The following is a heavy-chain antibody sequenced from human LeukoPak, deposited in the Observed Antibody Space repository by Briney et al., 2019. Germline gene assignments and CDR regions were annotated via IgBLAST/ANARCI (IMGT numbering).Heavy chain of an antibody. Sequence: SETLSLTCTVSGDSISNFYWSWIRQPPGKGLDWIGYIYYSGSTNYNPSLKSRVTISVDTSKNQFSLKLSSVTAADTAVYYCARARRYYDSSAPDYFDYWGQGTLVTVSP. V-gene: IGHV4-59*01. CDR3: ARARRYYDSSAPDYFDY. CDR1: GDSISNFY. D-gene: IGHD3-22*01. J-gene: IGHJ4*02. CDR2: IYYSGST.